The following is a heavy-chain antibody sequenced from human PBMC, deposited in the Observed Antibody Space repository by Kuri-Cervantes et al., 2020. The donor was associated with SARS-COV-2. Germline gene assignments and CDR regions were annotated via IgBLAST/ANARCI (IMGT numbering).Heavy chain of an antibody. Sequence: GESLKISCAASGFTFSDYYMSWIRQAPGKGLEWVSYISSSSSYTNYADSVKGRFTISRDNAKNSLYLQMNSLRAEDTAVYYCARDKRPFRGCSSTSCQNRGSAEYFQHWGQGTLVTVSS. CDR1: GFTFSDYY. CDR2: ISSSSSYT. V-gene: IGHV3-11*06. J-gene: IGHJ1*01. CDR3: ARDKRPFRGCSSTSCQNRGSAEYFQH. D-gene: IGHD2-2*01.